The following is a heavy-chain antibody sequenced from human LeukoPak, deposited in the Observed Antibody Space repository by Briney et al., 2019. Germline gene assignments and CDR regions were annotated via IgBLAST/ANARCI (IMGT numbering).Heavy chain of an antibody. J-gene: IGHJ4*02. D-gene: IGHD2-15*01. V-gene: IGHV1-46*01. CDR1: GYTLTTYY. CDR2: INPSSGST. CDR3: ARHELGGRSPYDY. Sequence: ASVKVSCKTPGYTLTTYYMHWVRQAPGQGLEWMGVINPSSGSTTYAQKFQGRVTMTRDTSTSTVYMDLSSLRSEDTAVYYCARHELGGRSPYDYWGQGTLVTVSS.